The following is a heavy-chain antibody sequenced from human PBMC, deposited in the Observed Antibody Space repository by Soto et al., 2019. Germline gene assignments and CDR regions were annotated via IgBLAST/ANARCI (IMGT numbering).Heavy chain of an antibody. J-gene: IGHJ6*02. D-gene: IGHD2-21*01. V-gene: IGHV4-59*01. Sequence: QVQLQESGPGLVKPSETLSLTCTVSGGAINRYYWSWIRQPPGKGLEWIGTNYYRGSTNNNPSHKSRVTISIDPYKGQISLNLNSVTAADTAVYVGARDVANGMDVWGQETTVTVSS. CDR1: GGAINRYY. CDR2: NYYRGST. CDR3: ARDVANGMDV.